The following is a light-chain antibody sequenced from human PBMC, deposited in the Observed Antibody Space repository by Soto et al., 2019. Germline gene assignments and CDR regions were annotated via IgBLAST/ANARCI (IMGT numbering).Light chain of an antibody. CDR3: QSYDRSLSAYV. V-gene: IGLV1-40*01. CDR1: DSNIGADYG. Sequence: QSVLTQPRSVSGAPGQRVTISCTGFDSNIGADYGVHWYQQFPGTAPKLLIYGDSYRPSGVSGRFSGSKSGTSASLAITGLQAEDEADYYCQSYDRSLSAYVFGTGTQLTVL. J-gene: IGLJ7*01. CDR2: GDS.